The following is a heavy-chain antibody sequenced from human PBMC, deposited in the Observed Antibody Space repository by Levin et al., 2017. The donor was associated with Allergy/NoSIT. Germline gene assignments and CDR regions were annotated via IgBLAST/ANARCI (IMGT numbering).Heavy chain of an antibody. Sequence: SETLSLTCAVYGGSFSGYYWSWIRQPPGKGLEWIGEINHSGSTNYNPSLKSRVTISVDTSKNQFSLKLSSVTAADTAVYYCARAMTRGWDGYWGQGTLVTVSS. CDR2: INHSGST. CDR3: ARAMTRGWDGY. CDR1: GGSFSGYY. V-gene: IGHV4-34*01. J-gene: IGHJ4*02. D-gene: IGHD6-19*01.